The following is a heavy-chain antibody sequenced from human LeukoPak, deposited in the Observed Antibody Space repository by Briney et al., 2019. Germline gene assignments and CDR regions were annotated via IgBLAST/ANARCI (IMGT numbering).Heavy chain of an antibody. D-gene: IGHD3-9*01. CDR1: GGTFSSYA. V-gene: IGHV1-69*13. J-gene: IGHJ1*01. Sequence: SVKVSCKAFGGTFSSYAINWVRQAPGQGLEWMGGITPMFGTAKYAQKFQGRVTITADESTSTAYMELSSLRSEDTAVYYCARDSSEFRSLIFHWGQGTLVTVSS. CDR2: ITPMFGTA. CDR3: ARDSSEFRSLIFH.